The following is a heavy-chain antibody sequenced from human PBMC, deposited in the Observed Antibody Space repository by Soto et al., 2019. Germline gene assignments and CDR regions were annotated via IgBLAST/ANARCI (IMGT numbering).Heavy chain of an antibody. CDR1: GFTVTINY. D-gene: IGHD5-12*01. Sequence: EVQVVESGGGLIQPGGSLRLSCAVSGFTVTINYMSWVRQAPGKGLEWVSVIYTGGTTFYADSVKGRFTISRDPSRNTLYLQMNSLRGEDTAVYYCHGYGHWGQGTLVTVSS. J-gene: IGHJ4*02. CDR2: IYTGGTT. V-gene: IGHV3-53*01. CDR3: HGYGH.